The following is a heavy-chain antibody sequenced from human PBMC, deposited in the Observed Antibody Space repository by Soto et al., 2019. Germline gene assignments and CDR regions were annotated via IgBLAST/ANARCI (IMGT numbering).Heavy chain of an antibody. CDR1: GFTLSSYA. J-gene: IGHJ6*02. CDR2: IRSSGDRT. V-gene: IGHV3-23*01. Sequence: EVQLLESGGGLVQPGGSLRLSCAASGFTLSSYAMSWVRQAPGKGLEWVSVIRSSGDRTYYADSVKGRFTISRDNSKNTLYMQMNSLRAEDTAVYYCAKQQGPGTPYYYAMDVWGQGTTVTVSS. CDR3: AKQQGPGTPYYYAMDV. D-gene: IGHD1-1*01.